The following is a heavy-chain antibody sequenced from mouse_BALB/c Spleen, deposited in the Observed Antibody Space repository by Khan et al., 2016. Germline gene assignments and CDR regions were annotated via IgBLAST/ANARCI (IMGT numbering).Heavy chain of an antibody. Sequence: EVELVESGGGLVKPGGSLKLSCAASGFTFSTYAMSWVRQTPEKRLEWVASISSGGTTYYPDSLKGRFTISRDNARNILYVQMSSLRSEDTAMYYCARGVTTVVDYFDYWGPGTTLTVSS. J-gene: IGHJ2*01. CDR3: ARGVTTVVDYFDY. D-gene: IGHD1-1*01. CDR1: GFTFSTYA. CDR2: ISSGGTT. V-gene: IGHV5-6-5*01.